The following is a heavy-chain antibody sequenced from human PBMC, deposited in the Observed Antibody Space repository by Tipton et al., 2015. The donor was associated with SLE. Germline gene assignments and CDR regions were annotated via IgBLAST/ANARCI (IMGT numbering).Heavy chain of an antibody. J-gene: IGHJ1*01. CDR2: LNPNGGST. CDR1: GYTFNDFY. Sequence: QLVQSGAEVKKPGASVKVSCKTSGYTFNDFYIHWVRQAPGQGLEWLGRLNPNGGSTTYAQEFQGRVSMTRDTSISTAYLDLNSLTSDDTAVYFCARGFSCTGGNCYSLYKYWGQGTLVTVSP. CDR3: ARGFSCTGGNCYSLYKY. D-gene: IGHD2-15*01. V-gene: IGHV1-2*06.